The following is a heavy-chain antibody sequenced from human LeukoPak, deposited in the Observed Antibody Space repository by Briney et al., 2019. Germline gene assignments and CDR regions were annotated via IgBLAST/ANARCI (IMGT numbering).Heavy chain of an antibody. Sequence: GGSLRLSCAASGFTFDDYAMHWVRQAPGKGLEWVSGISWNSGSIGYADSVKGRFTISRDSAKNSLYLQMNSLRAEDTVLYYCAKDMQYGSMSGDFDYWGQGTLVTVSS. CDR1: GFTFDDYA. D-gene: IGHD3-10*01. V-gene: IGHV3-9*01. CDR2: ISWNSGSI. J-gene: IGHJ4*02. CDR3: AKDMQYGSMSGDFDY.